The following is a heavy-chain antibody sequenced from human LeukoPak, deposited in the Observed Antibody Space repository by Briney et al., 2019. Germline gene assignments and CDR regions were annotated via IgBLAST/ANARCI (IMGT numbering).Heavy chain of an antibody. CDR2: INPNSGDT. V-gene: IGHV1-2*02. J-gene: IGHJ3*02. Sequence: GASVKVSRKASGYTFTDYYMHWVRQAPGQGLEWMGWINPNSGDTNYAQMFQGRVTMTRGTSIGTAYMELSSLRSEDTAVYYCAAVKTYYYDTSGYYFPLNAFDIWGQGTMVTVSS. CDR1: GYTFTDYY. D-gene: IGHD3-22*01. CDR3: AAVKTYYYDTSGYYFPLNAFDI.